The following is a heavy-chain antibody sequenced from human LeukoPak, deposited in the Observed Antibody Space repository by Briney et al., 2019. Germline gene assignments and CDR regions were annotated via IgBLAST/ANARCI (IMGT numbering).Heavy chain of an antibody. D-gene: IGHD1-26*01. CDR1: GYSISSGYY. CDR2: IYHSGST. CDR3: ARLLSGTDAFDI. Sequence: SETLSLACAVSGYSISSGYYWGWIRQPPGKGLEWIGSIYHSGSTYYNPSLKSRVTISVDTSKNQFSLKLSSVTAADTAVYYCARLLSGTDAFDIWGQGTMVTVSS. J-gene: IGHJ3*02. V-gene: IGHV4-38-2*01.